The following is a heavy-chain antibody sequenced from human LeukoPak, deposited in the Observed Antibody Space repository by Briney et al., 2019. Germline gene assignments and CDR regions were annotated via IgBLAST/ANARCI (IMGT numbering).Heavy chain of an antibody. J-gene: IGHJ4*02. CDR3: AKDFYDFWSGFDY. CDR1: GFTFDDYA. CDR2: ISGSGGST. D-gene: IGHD3-3*01. V-gene: IGHV3-23*01. Sequence: GGSLRLSCAASGFTFDDYAMHWVRQAPGKGLEWVATISGSGGSTYYTDSVKGRFTISRDNFKNMVFLQMNSLKAEDTAIYYCAKDFYDFWSGFDYWGQGTLVTVSS.